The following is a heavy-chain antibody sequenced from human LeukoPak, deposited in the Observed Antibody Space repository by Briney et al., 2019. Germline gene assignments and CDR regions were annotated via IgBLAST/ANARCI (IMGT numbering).Heavy chain of an antibody. D-gene: IGHD7-27*01. CDR1: GYTFIDYY. CDR3: ARDLPSTSNWELDY. Sequence: ASLKVSCKASGYTFIDYYIHWVRQAPGQGLEWMGRIHPNSAATEYAENFQGRVTITRDTSISTAYMELSRVTSDDTAVYYCARDLPSTSNWELDYWGQGTLVTVSS. J-gene: IGHJ4*02. CDR2: IHPNSAAT. V-gene: IGHV1-2*06.